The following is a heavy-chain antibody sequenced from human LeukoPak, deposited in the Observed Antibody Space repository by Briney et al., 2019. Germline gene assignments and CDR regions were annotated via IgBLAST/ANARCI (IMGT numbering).Heavy chain of an antibody. V-gene: IGHV3-33*06. CDR3: AKDLTKYYYGSVDY. J-gene: IGHJ4*02. CDR1: GFTFSSYG. CDR2: IWYDGSKK. D-gene: IGHD3-10*01. Sequence: GRSLRLSCAASGFTFSSYGMHWVRQAPGKGLEWVAVIWYDGSKKYYADSVKGRFTISRDNSKNTLYLQMNSLRAEDTAVYYCAKDLTKYYYGSVDYWGQGTLVTVSS.